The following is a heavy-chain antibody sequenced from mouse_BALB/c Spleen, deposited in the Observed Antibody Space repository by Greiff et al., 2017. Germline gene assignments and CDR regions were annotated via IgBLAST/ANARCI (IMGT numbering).Heavy chain of an antibody. Sequence: EVKLEESGGGLVQPGGSLRLSCATSGFTFTDYYMSWVRQPPGKALEWLGFIRNKANGYTTEYSASVKGRFTISRDNSQSILYLQMNTLRAEDSATYYCARESYGGAMDYWGQGTSVTVSS. CDR1: GFTFTDYY. CDR2: IRNKANGYTT. V-gene: IGHV7-3*02. CDR3: ARESYGGAMDY. D-gene: IGHD1-1*01. J-gene: IGHJ4*01.